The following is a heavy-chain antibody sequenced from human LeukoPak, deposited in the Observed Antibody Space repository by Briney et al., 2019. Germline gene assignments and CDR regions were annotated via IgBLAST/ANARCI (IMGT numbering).Heavy chain of an antibody. J-gene: IGHJ5*02. V-gene: IGHV1-18*01. Sequence: WXRQAPGQGLEWMGWISAYNGNTNYAQKLQGRVTMTTDTSTSTAYMELRSLRSDDTAVYYCARGLWFGENNWFDPWGQGTLVTVSS. D-gene: IGHD3-10*01. CDR3: ARGLWFGENNWFDP. CDR2: ISAYNGNT.